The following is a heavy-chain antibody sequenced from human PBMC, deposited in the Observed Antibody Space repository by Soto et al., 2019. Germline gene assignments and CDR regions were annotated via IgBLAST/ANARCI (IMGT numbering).Heavy chain of an antibody. D-gene: IGHD3-10*01. V-gene: IGHV1-18*01. CDR1: GYTFTSYG. CDR2: ISAYNGNT. J-gene: IGHJ4*02. CDR3: ARDDYCVAGGAY. Sequence: QVQLVQSGAEVKKPGASVKVSCKASGYTFTSYGISWVRQAPGQGLEWMGWISAYNGNTNYAQKLKGRVTMTTDTSTSRSYRELRSLNADYTAVYYCARDDYCVAGGAYWGQGSLFNDS.